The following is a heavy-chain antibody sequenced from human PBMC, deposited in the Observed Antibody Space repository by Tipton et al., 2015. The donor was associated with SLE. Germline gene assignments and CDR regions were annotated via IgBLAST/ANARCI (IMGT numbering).Heavy chain of an antibody. Sequence: GLVKPSETLSLTCAVYGGSFSGYYWSWIRQPPGKGLEWIGYIYYSGSTNYNPSLKSRVTISVDTSKNQFSLKLSSVTAADTAVYYCARGMRYSYGPGYYFDYWGQGTLVTVSS. J-gene: IGHJ4*02. V-gene: IGHV4-59*01. CDR1: GGSFSGYY. CDR2: IYYSGST. CDR3: ARGMRYSYGPGYYFDY. D-gene: IGHD5-18*01.